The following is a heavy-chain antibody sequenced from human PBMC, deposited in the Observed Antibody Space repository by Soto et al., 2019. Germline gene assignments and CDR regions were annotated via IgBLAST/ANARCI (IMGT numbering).Heavy chain of an antibody. Sequence: ASVKVSCKASGYTFTSYGISWVRQAPGQGLEWMGWISAYNGNTNYAQKLQGRVTMTTDTSTSTAYMELRSLRSDDTAVYYCARVSVTYCSGGSCLYYYYYMDVWGKGTTVTVSS. J-gene: IGHJ6*03. V-gene: IGHV1-18*01. CDR2: ISAYNGNT. CDR3: ARVSVTYCSGGSCLYYYYYMDV. CDR1: GYTFTSYG. D-gene: IGHD2-15*01.